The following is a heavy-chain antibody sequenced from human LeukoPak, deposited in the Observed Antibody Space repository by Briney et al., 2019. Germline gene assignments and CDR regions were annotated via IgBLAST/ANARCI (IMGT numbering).Heavy chain of an antibody. D-gene: IGHD2-2*01. V-gene: IGHV4-59*08. CDR2: IYYSGST. CDR3: ARHRGYCSSTSCYGNNWFDP. J-gene: IGHJ5*02. Sequence: SSETLSLTCTVSGGSISSYYWSWIRRPPGKGLEWIGYIYYSGSTNYNPSLKSRVTISVDTSKNQFSLKLSSVTAADTAVYYCARHRGYCSSTSCYGNNWFDPWGQGTLVTVSS. CDR1: GGSISSYY.